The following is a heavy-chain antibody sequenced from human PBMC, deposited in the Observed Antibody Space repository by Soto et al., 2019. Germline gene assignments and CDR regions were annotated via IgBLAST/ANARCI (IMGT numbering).Heavy chain of an antibody. CDR3: ARVRGWYYFDY. CDR1: GFTFSSYS. Sequence: EVQLVESGGGLVQPGGSLRLSCAASGFTFSSYSMNWFRQAPGKGLEWVSYISSSSSSIYYEVSGKVRFTISRDNANISLYLQRNTLRDENTAVYYCARVRGWYYFDYWGQGTLVTVSS. CDR2: ISSSSSSI. D-gene: IGHD6-19*01. V-gene: IGHV3-48*02. J-gene: IGHJ4*02.